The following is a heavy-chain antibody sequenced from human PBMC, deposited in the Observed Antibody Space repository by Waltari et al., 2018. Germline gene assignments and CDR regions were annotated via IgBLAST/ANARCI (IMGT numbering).Heavy chain of an antibody. J-gene: IGHJ4*02. Sequence: EVQLVESGGGLVQPGGSLRLSCAASGFTFSVYWMHWVRQAPGKGLVWVSRIKGDGSYITYADSVKGRFTISRDNAKNTLFLQMNSLRVEDTAVYYCVRVRVGGDEVVADYWGQGTLVTVSS. D-gene: IGHD1-26*01. CDR2: IKGDGSYI. CDR1: GFTFSVYW. V-gene: IGHV3-74*01. CDR3: VRVRVGGDEVVADY.